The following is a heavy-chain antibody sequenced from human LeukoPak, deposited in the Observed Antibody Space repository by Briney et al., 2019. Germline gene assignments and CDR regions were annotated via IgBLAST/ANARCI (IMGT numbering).Heavy chain of an antibody. V-gene: IGHV3-74*01. Sequence: GGSLRLSCAASGFTFSNYWMHWVRQAPGKGLARVSHINSDGSSTNYADSVKGRFTISRDNAKNSLYLQMNSLRAEDTAVYYCARDRAYYYGMDVWGQRTTVTVSS. CDR2: INSDGSST. CDR1: GFTFSNYW. D-gene: IGHD3-10*01. CDR3: ARDRAYYYGMDV. J-gene: IGHJ6*02.